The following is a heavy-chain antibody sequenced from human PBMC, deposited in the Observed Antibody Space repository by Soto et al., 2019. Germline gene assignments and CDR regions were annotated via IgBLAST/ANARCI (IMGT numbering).Heavy chain of an antibody. J-gene: IGHJ6*04. CDR1: GFSFRSYS. CDR3: ARDFLAIRGGCYYYYGLDV. D-gene: IGHD3-9*01. CDR2: ISSSIYI. V-gene: IGHV3-21*06. Sequence: GSLRLSCEASGFSFRSYSMNWVRQAPGKGLEWVSSISSSIYIYFADSAKGRSSISRENAKNSLNLQMNSLRAEDTAVYYCARDFLAIRGGCYYYYGLDVWGKGTTVTVSS.